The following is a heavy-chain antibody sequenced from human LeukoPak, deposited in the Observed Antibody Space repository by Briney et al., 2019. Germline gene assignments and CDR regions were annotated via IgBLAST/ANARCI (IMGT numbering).Heavy chain of an antibody. D-gene: IGHD3-22*01. CDR3: ARGTYYYDNSGFYSLFWYFDL. Sequence: SETLSLTCAISGGSFVNYYWSWIRQPPGKGLEWIGYIYYSGSTNYNPSLKSRVTMSRDTSRNQFSLSLSSVTAADTAVYYCARGTYYYDNSGFYSLFWYFDLWGRGTLVTVSS. V-gene: IGHV4-59*01. CDR2: IYYSGST. CDR1: GGSFVNYY. J-gene: IGHJ2*01.